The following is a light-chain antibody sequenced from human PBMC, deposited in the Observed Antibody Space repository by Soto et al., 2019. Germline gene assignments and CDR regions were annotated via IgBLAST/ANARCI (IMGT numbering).Light chain of an antibody. V-gene: IGKV1-39*01. CDR3: QQSYSTPLT. CDR1: QSITTS. J-gene: IGKJ4*01. CDR2: GAS. Sequence: DIQMTQAPSSLSASVGDRVTITCRASQSITTSLSWYQQKPGKAPRVLIYGASSLQSGVPSRFSGSGSGTDFTLTISSLQPEDFATYHCQQSYSTPLTFGGGTRVDIK.